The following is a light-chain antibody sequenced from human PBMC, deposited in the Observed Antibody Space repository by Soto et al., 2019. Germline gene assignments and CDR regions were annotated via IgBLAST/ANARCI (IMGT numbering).Light chain of an antibody. Sequence: ILMTQSPATVSVSPGESATLSCRASQNIYYNVAWYQHRPGQAPRLLIYRASTRAPGVPARFSGSGSGTEYTLTISSLQPEALTVYSCLQYHNLRAFGQGTKVEI. CDR3: LQYHNLRA. CDR1: QNIYYN. J-gene: IGKJ1*01. V-gene: IGKV3-15*01. CDR2: RAS.